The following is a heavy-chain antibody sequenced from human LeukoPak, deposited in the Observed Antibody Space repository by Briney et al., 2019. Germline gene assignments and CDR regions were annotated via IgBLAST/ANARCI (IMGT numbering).Heavy chain of an antibody. CDR2: IYYSGST. CDR3: ARHLVGAPWNWFDP. D-gene: IGHD1-26*01. J-gene: IGHJ5*02. Sequence: SETLSLTCTVSGGSISSYYWSWIRQPPGKGLEWIGYIYYSGSTNYNPSLKSRVTISVDTSKNQFSLKLSSVTAADTAVHYCARHLVGAPWNWFDPWGQGTLVTVSS. V-gene: IGHV4-59*08. CDR1: GGSISSYY.